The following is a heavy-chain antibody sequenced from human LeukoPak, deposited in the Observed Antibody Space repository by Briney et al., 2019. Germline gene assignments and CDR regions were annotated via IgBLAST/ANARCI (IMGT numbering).Heavy chain of an antibody. J-gene: IGHJ5*02. CDR2: IIPNFGPP. V-gene: IGHV1-69*05. CDR1: GGTFSSYA. Sequence: SVKVSCKASGGTFSSYAISWVRQAPGQGLEWMGGIIPNFGPPNYAQKFQGRVTITTDESATTAYMELSSLRSEDTAVYFYARWETGTHLYYNWFDPWGQGTLVTVSS. CDR3: ARWETGTHLYYNWFDP. D-gene: IGHD1-7*01.